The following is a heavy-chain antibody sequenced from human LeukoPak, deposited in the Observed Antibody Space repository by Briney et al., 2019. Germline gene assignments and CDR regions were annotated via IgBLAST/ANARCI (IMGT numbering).Heavy chain of an antibody. J-gene: IGHJ4*02. CDR1: GYTFTGYY. CDR2: INPNSGGT. CDR3: ARDGSYDSSGYGLDY. D-gene: IGHD3-22*01. V-gene: IGHV1-2*02. Sequence: ASVKVSCKASGYTFTGYYMHWVRQAPGQGLEWMGWINPNSGGTNYAQKFQGRVTMTRDTSISTAYVELSRLRSDDTAVYYCARDGSYDSSGYGLDYWGQGTLVTVSS.